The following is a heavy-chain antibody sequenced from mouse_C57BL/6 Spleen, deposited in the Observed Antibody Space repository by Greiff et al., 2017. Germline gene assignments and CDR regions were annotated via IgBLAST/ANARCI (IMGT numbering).Heavy chain of an antibody. V-gene: IGHV5-17*01. D-gene: IGHD2-4*01. J-gene: IGHJ2*01. CDR1: GFTFSDYG. CDR2: ISSGSSTI. Sequence: EVHLVESGGGLVKPGGSLKLSCAASGFTFSDYGMHWVRQAPEKGLEWVAYISSGSSTIYYADTVKGRFTISRDNAKNTLFLQMTSLRSEDTAMYYCARGGMITKVLFFDYWGQGTTLTVSS. CDR3: ARGGMITKVLFFDY.